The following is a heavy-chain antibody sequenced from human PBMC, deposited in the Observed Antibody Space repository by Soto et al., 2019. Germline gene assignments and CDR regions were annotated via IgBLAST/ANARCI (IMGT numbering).Heavy chain of an antibody. CDR3: ARDHGYSGYDLFDY. Sequence: QVQLVQSGAEVKKPGASVKVSCKASGYTFISYVMPWVRQAPGQRLEWMGWINAGNDNTKYSQKFEGRVTITRDTSASTAYMELSSLTSEDTAVYYCARDHGYSGYDLFDYWGQGTLVTVSS. CDR2: INAGNDNT. CDR1: GYTFISYV. D-gene: IGHD5-12*01. J-gene: IGHJ4*02. V-gene: IGHV1-3*01.